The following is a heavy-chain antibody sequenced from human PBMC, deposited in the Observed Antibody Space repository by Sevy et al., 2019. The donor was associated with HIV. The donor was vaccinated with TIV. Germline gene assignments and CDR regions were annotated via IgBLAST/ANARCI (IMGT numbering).Heavy chain of an antibody. Sequence: ASVKVSCKVSGYILTKLSMHWVRQVRGKGLEWMGSFDPEDGKRIYAQKFQGRFTMTEDTSTDTGYLDLNRLRSEDSAVYFCATTKDYYESSGDPFDYWGQVNLVTVSS. J-gene: IGHJ4*02. CDR2: FDPEDGKR. CDR3: ATTKDYYESSGDPFDY. CDR1: GYILTKLS. V-gene: IGHV1-24*01. D-gene: IGHD3-22*01.